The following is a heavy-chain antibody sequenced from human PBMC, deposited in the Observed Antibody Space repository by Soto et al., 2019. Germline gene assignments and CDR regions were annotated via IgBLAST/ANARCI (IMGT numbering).Heavy chain of an antibody. J-gene: IGHJ6*02. Sequence: QVQLVQSGAEVKKPGASVKVSCKAPGYTFTSYDINWVRQATGQGLEWMGWMNPNSGNTGYAQKFQGRVTMTRNTSMSTAYMELSSLRSEDTAVYYCASPTVITGYYYYYGMDVWGQGTTVTVSS. V-gene: IGHV1-8*01. CDR3: ASPTVITGYYYYYGMDV. CDR1: GYTFTSYD. CDR2: MNPNSGNT. D-gene: IGHD4-17*01.